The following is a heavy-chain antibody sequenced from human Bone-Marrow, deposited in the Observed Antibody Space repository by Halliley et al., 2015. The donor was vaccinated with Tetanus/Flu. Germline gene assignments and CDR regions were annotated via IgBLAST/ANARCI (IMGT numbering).Heavy chain of an antibody. D-gene: IGHD2-15*01. Sequence: GLEGIGNIHYSGGTFYNPSLKSRVTMSVDTSKNQFSLILSSVTAADTAVYYCANSCSWCNWFDPWGQGTLVTVSS. CDR3: ANSCSWCNWFDP. J-gene: IGHJ5*02. CDR2: IHYSGGT. V-gene: IGHV4-30-2*03.